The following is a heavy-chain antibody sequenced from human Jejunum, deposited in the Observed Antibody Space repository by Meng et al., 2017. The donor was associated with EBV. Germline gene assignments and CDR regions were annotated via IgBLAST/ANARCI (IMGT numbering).Heavy chain of an antibody. CDR3: AKDLSWNQADY. D-gene: IGHD1-14*01. V-gene: IGHV3-74*01. J-gene: IGHJ4*02. Sequence: VQRAESGGGFCLPGGSLTLSCAASGITVSSYCMHWFRQAPGKGLVWVSRINTDGSITNCADSVKGRFTISRDNARNTLYLQMNSLRAEDTAMYYCAKDLSWNQADYWGQGILVTVSS. CDR1: GITVSSYC. CDR2: INTDGSIT.